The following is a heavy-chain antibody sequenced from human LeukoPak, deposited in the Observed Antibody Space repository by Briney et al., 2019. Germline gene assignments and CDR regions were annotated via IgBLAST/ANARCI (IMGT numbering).Heavy chain of an antibody. V-gene: IGHV3-23*01. CDR1: GFTFSSYA. CDR2: ISGSGGST. D-gene: IGHD1-26*01. J-gene: IGHJ4*02. Sequence: GGSLRLSCAASGFTFSSYAMSRVRQAPGKGLEWVSAISGSGGSTYYADSVKGRFTISRDNSKNTLYLQMNSLRAEDTAVYYCATQSGSYSYYFDYWGQGTLVTVSS. CDR3: ATQSGSYSYYFDY.